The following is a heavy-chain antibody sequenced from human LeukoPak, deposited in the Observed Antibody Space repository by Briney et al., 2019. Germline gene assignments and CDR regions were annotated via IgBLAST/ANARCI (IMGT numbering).Heavy chain of an antibody. J-gene: IGHJ4*02. CDR3: ARDDDYSNCEFDY. Sequence: GGSLRLSCAASDFLFSSYGMHWVRQAPGKALEWVSFIRYDGTNKYYLDSVKGRFTISRDNAKNSLYLQMNSLRAEDTAVYYCARDDDYSNCEFDYWGQGTLVTVSS. CDR1: DFLFSSYG. D-gene: IGHD4-11*01. V-gene: IGHV3-30*02. CDR2: IRYDGTNK.